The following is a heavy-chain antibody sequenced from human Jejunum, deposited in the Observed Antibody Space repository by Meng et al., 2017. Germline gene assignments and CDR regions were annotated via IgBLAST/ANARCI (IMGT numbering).Heavy chain of an antibody. D-gene: IGHD3-10*01. Sequence: SETLSLTCTVSGDSITTYYWSWFRQPPGKGLEWVGYVYYSRSIDYNPSLKSRVTISLDTSKNQFSLKMKSVSAADTAMYYCASGEGSYYYRYGGQGTLVNVSS. J-gene: IGHJ4*02. V-gene: IGHV4-59*01. CDR1: GDSITTYY. CDR2: VYYSRSI. CDR3: ASGEGSYYYRY.